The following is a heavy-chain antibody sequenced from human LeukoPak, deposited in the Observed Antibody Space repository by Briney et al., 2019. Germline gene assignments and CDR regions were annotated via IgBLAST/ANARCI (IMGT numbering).Heavy chain of an antibody. CDR2: ISYTGGT. D-gene: IGHD2-21*02. Sequence: SETLSLTCTVSGGSISGYYWSWIRQPPGKGLECIGYISYTGGTNYNPSLKSRVTISVDTSKNQFSLKLSSVTAADTAVHYCARGHCFGGDCYFDYWGPGTLVTVSS. V-gene: IGHV4-59*12. CDR3: ARGHCFGGDCYFDY. J-gene: IGHJ4*02. CDR1: GGSISGYY.